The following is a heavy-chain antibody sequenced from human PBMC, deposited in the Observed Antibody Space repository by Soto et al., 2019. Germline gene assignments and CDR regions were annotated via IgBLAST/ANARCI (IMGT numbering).Heavy chain of an antibody. J-gene: IGHJ5*02. CDR3: ARASGIVVVVAALRNWFDP. V-gene: IGHV3-7*01. CDR2: IKQDGSEK. CDR1: GFTFSSYW. D-gene: IGHD2-15*01. Sequence: EVQLVESGGGLVQPGGSLRLSCAASGFTFSSYWMSWVRQAPGKGLEWVANIKQDGSEKYYVDSVKGRFTISRDNAKNSLYLQMNSLRAEDTAVYYCARASGIVVVVAALRNWFDPWGQGTLVTVSS.